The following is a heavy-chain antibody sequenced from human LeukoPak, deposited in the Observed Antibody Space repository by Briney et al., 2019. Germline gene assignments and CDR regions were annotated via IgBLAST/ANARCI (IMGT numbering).Heavy chain of an antibody. CDR3: ARTKYYFDSSDYFFFDP. J-gene: IGHJ5*02. Sequence: SETLSLTCTVSYESISSSSHYWGWIRRPPGKGLEWIGSIDSRRNIHSNPSLDSRATISVDTSKNQFSLKLSSVTAADTAVYNCARTKYYFDSSDYFFFDPWGQGILVTVSS. D-gene: IGHD3-22*01. CDR2: IDSRRNI. V-gene: IGHV4-39*01. CDR1: YESISSSSHY.